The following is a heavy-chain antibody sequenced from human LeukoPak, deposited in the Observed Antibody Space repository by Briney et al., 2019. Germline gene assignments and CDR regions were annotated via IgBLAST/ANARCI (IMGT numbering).Heavy chain of an antibody. CDR2: ISGSGGST. CDR3: VKSSRVVVIANHYYYYGMDV. J-gene: IGHJ6*02. D-gene: IGHD3-22*01. V-gene: IGHV3-23*01. CDR1: GFTFSSAA. Sequence: GGSLRLSCGASGFTFSSAAMRWVRQAPGKGLEWGSDISGSGGSTYYADSVKGRFTISRDNSKNTLYLQMNSLRAEDTALYYCVKSSRVVVIANHYYYYGMDVWGQGTTVTVSS.